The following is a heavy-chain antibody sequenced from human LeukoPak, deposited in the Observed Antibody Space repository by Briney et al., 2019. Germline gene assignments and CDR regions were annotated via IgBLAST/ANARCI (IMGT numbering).Heavy chain of an antibody. V-gene: IGHV3-33*01. CDR1: GFTFSSYG. J-gene: IGHJ3*02. D-gene: IGHD2-8*01. Sequence: GGSLRLSCAASGFTFSSYGMHWVRQAPGKGLEGVAVIWNDGSNKYYADSVKGRFTISRDNSKNTLYLQMNSLRAEDTAVYYCARPSNGVNAFDIWGQGTMVTVSS. CDR2: IWNDGSNK. CDR3: ARPSNGVNAFDI.